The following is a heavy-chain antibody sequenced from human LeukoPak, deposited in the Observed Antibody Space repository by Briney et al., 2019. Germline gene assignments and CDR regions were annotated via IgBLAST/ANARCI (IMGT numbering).Heavy chain of an antibody. D-gene: IGHD2-2*01. CDR2: INPNSGGT. CDR3: ARAAQDIVVVPAALTPDY. V-gene: IGHV1-2*02. Sequence: ASVKVSCKASGYTFTSYGISWVRQAPGQGLEWMGWINPNSGGTNYAQKFQGRVTMTRDTSISTAYMELSRLRSDDTAVYYCARAAQDIVVVPAALTPDYWGQGTLVTVSS. CDR1: GYTFTSYG. J-gene: IGHJ4*02.